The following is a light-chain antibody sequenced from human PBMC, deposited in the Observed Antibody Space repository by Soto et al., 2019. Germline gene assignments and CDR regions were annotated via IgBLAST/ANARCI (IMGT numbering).Light chain of an antibody. CDR1: QGIRND. Sequence: DIQMTQSPSFVSASVGDRVTITCRASQGIRNDLGWYQQKPGKAPERLIYSESSLHSGVPSRFSGSGSGTEFTLTITNLQPEDFATYYCLQHNTYPLTCGGGTKVEIK. J-gene: IGKJ4*01. CDR2: SES. CDR3: LQHNTYPLT. V-gene: IGKV1-17*02.